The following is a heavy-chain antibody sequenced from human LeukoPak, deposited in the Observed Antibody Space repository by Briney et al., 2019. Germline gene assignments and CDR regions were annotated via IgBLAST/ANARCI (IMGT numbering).Heavy chain of an antibody. CDR3: AKDNYLGIAVAGHFDY. J-gene: IGHJ4*02. CDR1: GFTFDDYA. V-gene: IGHV3-43*02. D-gene: IGHD6-19*01. CDR2: ISGDGGST. Sequence: GGSLRLSCAASGFTFDDYAMHWVRQAPGKGLEWVSLISGDGGSTYYADSVKGRFTISRDNSKNSLYLQMNSLRTEDTALYYCAKDNYLGIAVAGHFDYWGQGTLVTVSS.